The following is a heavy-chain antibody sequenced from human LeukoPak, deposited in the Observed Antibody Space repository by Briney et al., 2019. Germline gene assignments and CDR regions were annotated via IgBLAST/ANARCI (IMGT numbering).Heavy chain of an antibody. V-gene: IGHV5-10-1*01. CDR2: IDPSDSYI. CDR3: ARHTDLVPGNSGSGSYVY. Sequence: GESLKISCKGSGSRFSTYWISWVRQMPGKGLEWMGRIDPSDSYINYSPSFQGHVTISVDKSISTAYLQWSGLKASDTAMYYCARHTDLVPGNSGSGSYVYWGQGTLVTVSS. D-gene: IGHD3-10*01. CDR1: GSRFSTYW. J-gene: IGHJ4*02.